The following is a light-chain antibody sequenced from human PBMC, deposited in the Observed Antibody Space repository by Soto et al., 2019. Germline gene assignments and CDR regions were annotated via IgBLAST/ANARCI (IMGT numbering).Light chain of an antibody. CDR2: DAS. V-gene: IGKV1-13*02. J-gene: IGKJ4*01. CDR3: QQFDSYPLT. CDR1: QGISSA. Sequence: AIQVTQSPSSLSASVGDRVTITCRASQGISSALVWYQQKPGKAPKLLIYDASSLEGGVPSRFSGSGYGTDFSLTISSLQPEDFATYYCQQFDSYPLTFGGGTKVDIK.